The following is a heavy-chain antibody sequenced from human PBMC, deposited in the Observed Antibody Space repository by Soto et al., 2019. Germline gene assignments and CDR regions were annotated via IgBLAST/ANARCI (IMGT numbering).Heavy chain of an antibody. CDR1: GGSISSSNW. Sequence: QVQLQESGPGLVKPSGTLSLTCAVSGGSISSSNWWSWVRQPPGKGLEWIGEIYHSGSTNYNPTLKTRVTISVDKSKNQFSLKLSPVTAADTAVYYCARDSRYCSGGSCSYYYGMDVWGQGTTVTVSS. CDR2: IYHSGST. J-gene: IGHJ6*02. V-gene: IGHV4-4*02. CDR3: ARDSRYCSGGSCSYYYGMDV. D-gene: IGHD2-15*01.